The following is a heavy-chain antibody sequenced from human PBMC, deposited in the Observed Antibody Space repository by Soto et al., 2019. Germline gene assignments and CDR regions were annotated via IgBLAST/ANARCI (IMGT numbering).Heavy chain of an antibody. Sequence: GGSLRLSCAASGFTFSSYAMSWVRQAPGKGLEWVSAISGSGGSTYYADSVKGRFTISRDNSKNTPYLQMNSLRAEDTAVYYCARDDYDFWSGYYAYYYYGMDVWGQGTTVTVSS. CDR1: GFTFSSYA. V-gene: IGHV3-23*01. CDR3: ARDDYDFWSGYYAYYYYGMDV. CDR2: ISGSGGST. J-gene: IGHJ6*02. D-gene: IGHD3-3*01.